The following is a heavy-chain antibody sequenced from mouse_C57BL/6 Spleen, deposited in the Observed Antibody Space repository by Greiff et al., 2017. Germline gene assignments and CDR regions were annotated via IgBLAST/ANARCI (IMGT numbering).Heavy chain of an antibody. V-gene: IGHV1-69*01. CDR1: GYTFTSYW. CDR2: IDPSDSYT. Sequence: QVQLQQPGAELVMPGASVKLSCKASGYTFTSYWMHWVKQRPGQGLEWIGEIDPSDSYTNYNQKFKGKSTLTVDKSSSTAYMQRSSLTSEDSAVYDSASYRAGPLAYWGQGTTLTVSS. J-gene: IGHJ2*01. CDR3: ASYRAGPLAY. D-gene: IGHD5-5*01.